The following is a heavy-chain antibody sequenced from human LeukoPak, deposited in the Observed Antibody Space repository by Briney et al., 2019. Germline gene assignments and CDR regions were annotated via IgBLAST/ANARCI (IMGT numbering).Heavy chain of an antibody. CDR2: ISAYNGNT. CDR1: GYTFTSYG. V-gene: IGHV1-18*03. Sequence: ASVKVSCKASGYTFTSYGISGVRQAPGQGLERMGWISAYNGNTNYAQKLQGRVTMTTDTSTSTAYMELRSLRSDDMAVYYCARDRAFSKYYDILTGYSPGDYWGQGTLVTVSS. CDR3: ARDRAFSKYYDILTGYSPGDY. D-gene: IGHD3-9*01. J-gene: IGHJ4*02.